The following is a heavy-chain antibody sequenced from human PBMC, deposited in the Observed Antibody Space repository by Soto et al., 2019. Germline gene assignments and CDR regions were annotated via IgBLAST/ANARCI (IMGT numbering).Heavy chain of an antibody. CDR3: ARIPSCGGGRCYLDYYYYMDV. J-gene: IGHJ6*03. D-gene: IGHD2-15*01. CDR1: DFTFSNYA. CDR2: IWSDASNE. V-gene: IGHV3-33*01. Sequence: PGGSLRLSCVASDFTFSNYAMHWVRQAPGKGLEWMAVIWSDASNEYYADTVKGRFTISRDNSKNTLYLQMNSLRAEDTAVYYCARIPSCGGGRCYLDYYYYMDVWGKGTTVTVSS.